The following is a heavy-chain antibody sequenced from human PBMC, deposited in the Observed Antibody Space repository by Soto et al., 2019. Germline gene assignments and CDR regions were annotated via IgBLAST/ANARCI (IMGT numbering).Heavy chain of an antibody. CDR2: IYYSGSS. CDR3: ARRGSGTAAFDI. V-gene: IGHV4-39*01. J-gene: IGHJ3*02. D-gene: IGHD1-1*01. CDR1: GGSITSNLYF. Sequence: QLQLRESGPALVKPSETLSLTCTVSGGSITSNLYFWGWIRLPPGKGLEWIGSIYYSGSSNYNPSLKSRVTLSVDTSKNQFSLKLTSVAAADTALYYCARRGSGTAAFDIWGQGTMVTVSS.